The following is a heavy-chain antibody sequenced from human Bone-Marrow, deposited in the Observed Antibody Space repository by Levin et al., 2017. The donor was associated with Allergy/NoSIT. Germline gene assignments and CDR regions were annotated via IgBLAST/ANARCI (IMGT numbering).Heavy chain of an antibody. CDR3: VRLTTIRDGWSFLDQ. Sequence: VASVKVSCKTSGFTFSDYFLHWVRQAPGQGLEWMGRINPKTGDTNYADKSQGRFNLTQDTSITTVYLELHSLRSDDTAVYYCVRLTTIRDGWSFLDQWGQGTLVIVSS. J-gene: IGHJ5*02. CDR2: INPKTGDT. CDR1: GFTFSDYF. D-gene: IGHD5-24*01. V-gene: IGHV1-2*06.